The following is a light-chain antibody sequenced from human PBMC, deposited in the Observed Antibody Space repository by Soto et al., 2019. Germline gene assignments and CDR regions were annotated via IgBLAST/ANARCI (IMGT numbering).Light chain of an antibody. CDR1: QSVSSS. J-gene: IGKJ4*01. V-gene: IGKV3-15*01. Sequence: EIVMTQSPATLFVSPGETATLSCRASQSVSSSLAWYQQTPGRAPRLLIYGASTRATGIPTRFSGSGSGTEFTLTISSLQSEDFAVYYCQQYNNWPPLTFGGGTKVEIK. CDR2: GAS. CDR3: QQYNNWPPLT.